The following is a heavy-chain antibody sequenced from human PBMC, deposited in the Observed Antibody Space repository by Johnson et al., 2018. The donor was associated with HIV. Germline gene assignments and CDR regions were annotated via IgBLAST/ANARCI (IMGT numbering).Heavy chain of an antibody. J-gene: IGHJ3*02. Sequence: VQLVESGGVVVQPGGSLRLSCAASGFTFDDYTMHWVRQAPGKGLEWVSLISGGGGSAYFADSVKGRFTSSRDNSKNTLYLQMKSLRAEDTAVYYCARDQTIQLWSDAFDIWGQGTMVTVSS. CDR3: ARDQTIQLWSDAFDI. D-gene: IGHD5-18*01. CDR2: ISGGGGSA. CDR1: GFTFDDYT. V-gene: IGHV3-43*01.